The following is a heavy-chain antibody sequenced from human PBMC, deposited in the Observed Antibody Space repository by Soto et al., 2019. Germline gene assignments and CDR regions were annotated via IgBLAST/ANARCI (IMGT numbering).Heavy chain of an antibody. V-gene: IGHV4-34*01. CDR2: INHTGGT. Sequence: ETLSVSCDISGGAVKGKNRNWIRQPPGKGLEWIGEINHTGGTHYNPSLKSRVTMSVDTSKNQFSLRLSSVTAADTAIYYCATRITVFGLLIPPFDPWGQGTQVTVSS. CDR3: ATRITVFGLLIPPFDP. CDR1: GGAVKGKN. D-gene: IGHD3-3*01. J-gene: IGHJ5*02.